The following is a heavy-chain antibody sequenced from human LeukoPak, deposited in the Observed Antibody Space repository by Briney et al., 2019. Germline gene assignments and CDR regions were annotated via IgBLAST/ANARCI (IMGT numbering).Heavy chain of an antibody. CDR1: GFTFSSYW. D-gene: IGHD2-8*01. CDR2: IQQDGSAK. Sequence: GGSLRLSCAASGFTFSSYWVSWVRQAPGKGLEWVANIQQDGSAKKYVDSVKGRFTISRDNARNSLYLQMNSLRAEDTAVYYCARDLAHCINGGCPRAPGMYYFDYWGQGTLVTVSS. CDR3: ARDLAHCINGGCPRAPGMYYFDY. V-gene: IGHV3-7*01. J-gene: IGHJ4*02.